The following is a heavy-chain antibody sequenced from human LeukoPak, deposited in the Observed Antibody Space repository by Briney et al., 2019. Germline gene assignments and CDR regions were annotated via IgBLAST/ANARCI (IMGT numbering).Heavy chain of an antibody. Sequence: PSETLSLTCTVSGGSISSHYWNWIRQLPGKGLEWIGYIYYSGSTNYNPSLKSRVTISVDTSKNQFSLKLSSVTAADTAVYYCARETTVVTPGRSDVFDIWGQGTMVTVSS. CDR2: IYYSGST. J-gene: IGHJ3*02. D-gene: IGHD4-23*01. CDR3: ARETTVVTPGRSDVFDI. CDR1: GGSISSHY. V-gene: IGHV4-59*11.